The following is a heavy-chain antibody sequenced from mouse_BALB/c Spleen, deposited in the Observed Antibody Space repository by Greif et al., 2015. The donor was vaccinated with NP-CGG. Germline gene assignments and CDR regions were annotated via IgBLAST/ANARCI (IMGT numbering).Heavy chain of an antibody. CDR2: ISSGGGYT. CDR3: TRGSHNDYVFDY. V-gene: IGHV5-6-4*01. D-gene: IGHD2-4*01. J-gene: IGHJ2*01. CDR1: GFTFSSYT. Sequence: EVKLVESGGGLVKPGGSLKLSCAASGFTFSSYTMSWVRQTPEKRLEWVATISSGGGYTYYPDSVKGRFTISRDNAKNTLYLQMSSLKSEDTAMYYCTRGSHNDYVFDYWGQGTTLTVSS.